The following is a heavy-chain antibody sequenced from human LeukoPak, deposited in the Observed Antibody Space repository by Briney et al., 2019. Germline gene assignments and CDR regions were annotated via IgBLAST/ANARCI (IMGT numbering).Heavy chain of an antibody. CDR2: IYYSGST. V-gene: IGHV4-39*07. Sequence: PSETLSLTCTVSGGSISSSSYYWGWIRQPPGKGLEWIGSIYYSGSTYYNPSLKSRVTISVDTSKNQFSLKLSSVTAADTAVYYCARGSGGVYAIYYWGQGTLVTVSS. J-gene: IGHJ4*02. CDR3: ARGSGGVYAIYY. CDR1: GGSISSSSYY. D-gene: IGHD2-8*01.